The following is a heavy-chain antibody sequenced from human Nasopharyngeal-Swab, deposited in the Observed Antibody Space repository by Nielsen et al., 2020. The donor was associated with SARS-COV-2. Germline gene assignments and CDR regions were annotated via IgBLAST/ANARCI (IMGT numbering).Heavy chain of an antibody. CDR1: GYTFTGYY. CDR2: INPNSGGT. D-gene: IGHD1-26*01. CDR3: TTVAGSYGRFDY. V-gene: IGHV1-2*06. Sequence: ASVKVSCKASGYTFTGYYMHCVRQAPGQGLEWMGRINPNSGGTNYAQKFQGRVTMTEDTSTDTAYMELSSLTSEDTAVYYCTTVAGSYGRFDYWGQGTLVTVSS. J-gene: IGHJ4*02.